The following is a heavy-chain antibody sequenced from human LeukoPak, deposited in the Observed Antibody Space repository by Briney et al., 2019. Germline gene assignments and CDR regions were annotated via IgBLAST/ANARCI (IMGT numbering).Heavy chain of an antibody. CDR1: GGSISSYY. CDR3: ASHRPGNDAFDI. CDR2: IYTSGST. V-gene: IGHV4-4*07. D-gene: IGHD1-14*01. Sequence: SETLSLTCTVSGGSISSYYWSWIRQPAGKGLEWIGRIYTSGSTNYNPSLKSRVTISVDTSKNQFSLKLSSVTAADTAVYYCASHRPGNDAFDIWGQGTMVTVSS. J-gene: IGHJ3*02.